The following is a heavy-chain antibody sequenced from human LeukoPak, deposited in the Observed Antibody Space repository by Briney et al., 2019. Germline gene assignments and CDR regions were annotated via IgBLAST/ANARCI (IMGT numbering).Heavy chain of an antibody. CDR1: GNYW. Sequence: GGSLRLSCAASGNYWMHWVRQAPGKGLVWVSHINRDGSWTSYADSVKGRFTISKDNAKNTVYLQMNSLRAEDTAVYYCVSFYETYWGRGTLVTVSS. D-gene: IGHD2/OR15-2a*01. V-gene: IGHV3-74*01. J-gene: IGHJ4*02. CDR2: INRDGSWT. CDR3: VSFYETY.